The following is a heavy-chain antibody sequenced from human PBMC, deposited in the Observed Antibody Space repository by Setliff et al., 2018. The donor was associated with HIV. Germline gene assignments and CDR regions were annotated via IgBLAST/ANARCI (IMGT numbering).Heavy chain of an antibody. J-gene: IGHJ5*01. Sequence: SETLSLTCTVSGDSISSYSWNWIRQSPGRGLEWIGYVYASGETNYNPSLKSRVTMSTDTSRNQFFLNLNYATAADTAVYFCARRVLQDSTITSSNWFDSWGQGTLVTVSS. D-gene: IGHD2-2*01. V-gene: IGHV4-4*09. CDR2: VYASGET. CDR3: ARRVLQDSTITSSNWFDS. CDR1: GDSISSYS.